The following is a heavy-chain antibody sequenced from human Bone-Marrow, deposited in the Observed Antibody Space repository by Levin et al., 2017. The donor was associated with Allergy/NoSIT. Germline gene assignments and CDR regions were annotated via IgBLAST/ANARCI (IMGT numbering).Heavy chain of an antibody. CDR2: IYSGTT. D-gene: IGHD3-10*01. V-gene: IGHV4-59*01. CDR3: VRDGYGSGSYGWFDP. J-gene: IGHJ5*02. Sequence: SETLSLSCNVSGTSISGSYWSWIRQPPGKGLEWIGHIYSGTTNYNPSLKSRVTISEDTSKNQFSLILTSVTAADTAGYYCVRDGYGSGSYGWFDPWGQGTQVTVAS. CDR1: GTSISGSY.